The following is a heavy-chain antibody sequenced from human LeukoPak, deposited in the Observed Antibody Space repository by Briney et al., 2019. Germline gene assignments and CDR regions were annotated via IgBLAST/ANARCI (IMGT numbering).Heavy chain of an antibody. Sequence: GGSLRLSCAASGFTFDDYSMSWVRQAPGKGLEWVSNINWNGDSTGYADSVKGRFTISRDNGKNSLYLQMNSLRAEDTALYYCARKDGKPDAFDIWGQGTMVTVSS. V-gene: IGHV3-20*04. CDR2: INWNGDST. D-gene: IGHD1-14*01. CDR1: GFTFDDYS. CDR3: ARKDGKPDAFDI. J-gene: IGHJ3*02.